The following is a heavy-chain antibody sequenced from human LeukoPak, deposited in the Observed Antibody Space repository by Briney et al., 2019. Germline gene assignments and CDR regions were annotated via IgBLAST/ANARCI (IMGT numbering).Heavy chain of an antibody. CDR3: TTGFDYYDSSGELVYFDY. Sequence: GGSLRLSCAASGFTFSRYRMNWVRQAPGKGLEWVGRIKSKTDGGTTDYAAPVKGRFTISRDDSKNTLYLQMNSLKTEDTAVYYCTTGFDYYDSSGELVYFDYWGQGTLVTVSS. D-gene: IGHD3-22*01. J-gene: IGHJ4*02. V-gene: IGHV3-15*01. CDR2: IKSKTDGGTT. CDR1: GFTFSRYR.